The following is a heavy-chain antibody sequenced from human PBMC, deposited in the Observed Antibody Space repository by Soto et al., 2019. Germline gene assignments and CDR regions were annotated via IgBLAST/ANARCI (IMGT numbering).Heavy chain of an antibody. CDR2: IYHSGST. CDR3: ARSPRSIAAGGIDY. Sequence: QVQLQESGPGLVKPSGTLSLTCAVSGGSISSSNLWTWVRQPPGKGLEWIGEIYHSGSTNYNPSLRSRVTISVDKSKIQFSLKVTSVTAADTAVYYCARSPRSIAAGGIDYWGQGILVTVSS. J-gene: IGHJ4*02. D-gene: IGHD6-13*01. V-gene: IGHV4-4*02. CDR1: GGSISSSNL.